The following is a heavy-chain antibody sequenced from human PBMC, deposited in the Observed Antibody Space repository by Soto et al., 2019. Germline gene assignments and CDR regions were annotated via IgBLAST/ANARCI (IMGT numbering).Heavy chain of an antibody. CDR2: MNPYSGNT. CDR3: ARRKERSGPHYFDY. Sequence: ASVKVSCKASGYTFTTYDIYWVRQATGQGLEWMGWMNPYSGNTGYAQKFQGRVTVTRNTSISTVYMELSGLRPDDTAVYHCARRKERSGPHYFDYWGQGSQVTVSS. CDR1: GYTFTTYD. V-gene: IGHV1-8*01. D-gene: IGHD6-25*01. J-gene: IGHJ4*02.